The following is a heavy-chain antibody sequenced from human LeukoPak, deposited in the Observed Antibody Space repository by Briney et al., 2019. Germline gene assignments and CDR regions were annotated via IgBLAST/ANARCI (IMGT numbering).Heavy chain of an antibody. J-gene: IGHJ4*02. CDR2: INPTGGST. V-gene: IGHV1-46*01. CDR1: GYTFPSYF. Sequence: ASVKVSCKASGYTFPSYFMHWVRQAPGQGLEWMGIINPTGGSTTYAQKFQGRVTMTRDTSTSTVYMELSSLRAEDTAVYYCARDLQLWTTRDTRGGAQVGYWGQGTLVTVSS. D-gene: IGHD5-18*01. CDR3: ARDLQLWTTRDTRGGAQVGY.